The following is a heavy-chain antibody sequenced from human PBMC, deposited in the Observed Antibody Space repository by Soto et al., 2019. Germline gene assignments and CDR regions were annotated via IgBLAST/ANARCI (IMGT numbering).Heavy chain of an antibody. Sequence: ESLKISCKGSGYSFTSYWIGWVRQMPGKGLEWMGIIYPGDSDTRYSPSFQGQVTISADKSISTAYLQWSSLKASDTAMYYCARSSCSGGSCYSLFDYWGQGTLVTVSS. V-gene: IGHV5-51*01. CDR2: IYPGDSDT. D-gene: IGHD2-15*01. J-gene: IGHJ4*02. CDR1: GYSFTSYW. CDR3: ARSSCSGGSCYSLFDY.